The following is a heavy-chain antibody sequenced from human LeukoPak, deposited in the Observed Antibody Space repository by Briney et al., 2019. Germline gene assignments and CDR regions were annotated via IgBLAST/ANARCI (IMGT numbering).Heavy chain of an antibody. CDR3: ARDASYCSSTSCYDEYYFDY. CDR2: IYYSGST. Sequence: SETLSLTCTVSGGSISSSSYYWGWIRQPPGKGLEWIGSIYYSGSTNYNPSLKSRVTISVDTSKNQFSLKLSSVTAADTAVYYCARDASYCSSTSCYDEYYFDYWGQGTLVTVSS. J-gene: IGHJ4*02. CDR1: GGSISSSSYY. V-gene: IGHV4-39*07. D-gene: IGHD2-2*01.